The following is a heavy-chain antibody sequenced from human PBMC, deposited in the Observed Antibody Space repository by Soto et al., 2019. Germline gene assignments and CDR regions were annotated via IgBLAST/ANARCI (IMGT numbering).Heavy chain of an antibody. CDR3: AREGELYGMDV. D-gene: IGHD1-26*01. CDR1: GGSFISYA. Sequence: SVKVSYKASGGSFISYAIIWVRQSPGQGLEWMGGIIPIFGTANYAQKFQGRVTITADKSTSTAYMELSSLRSEDTAVYHCAREGELYGMDVCGQGTTVTVSS. V-gene: IGHV1-69*06. J-gene: IGHJ6*02. CDR2: IIPIFGTA.